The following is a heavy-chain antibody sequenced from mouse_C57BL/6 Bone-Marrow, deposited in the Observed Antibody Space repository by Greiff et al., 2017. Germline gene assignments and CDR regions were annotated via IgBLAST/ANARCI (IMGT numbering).Heavy chain of an antibody. CDR1: GFNIKDDY. CDR2: IDPENGDT. V-gene: IGHV14-4*01. D-gene: IGHD1-1*01. J-gene: IGHJ1*03. CDR3: TPYYYGSSYGYFDV. Sequence: VQLKESGAELVRPGASVKLSCTASGFNIKDDYMHWVKQRPEQGLEWIGGIDPENGDTEYASKFQGKATITADTSSNTAYLQLSSLTSEDTAVYYCTPYYYGSSYGYFDVWGTGTTVTVSS.